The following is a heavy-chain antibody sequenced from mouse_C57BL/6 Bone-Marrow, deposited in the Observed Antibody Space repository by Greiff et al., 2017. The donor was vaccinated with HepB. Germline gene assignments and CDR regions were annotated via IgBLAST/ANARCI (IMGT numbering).Heavy chain of an antibody. J-gene: IGHJ3*01. CDR2: IDPSDSYT. V-gene: IGHV1-50*01. CDR3: ARPSSGPFAY. D-gene: IGHD3-2*02. Sequence: HVQLQQPGAELVKPGASVKLSCKASGYTFTSYWMQWVKQRPGQGLEWIGEIDPSDSYTNYNQKFKGKATLTVDTSSSTAYMQLSSLTSEDSAVYYCARPSSGPFAYWGQGTLVTVSA. CDR1: GYTFTSYW.